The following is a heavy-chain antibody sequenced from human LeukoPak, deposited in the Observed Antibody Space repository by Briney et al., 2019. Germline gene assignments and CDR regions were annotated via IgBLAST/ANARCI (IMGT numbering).Heavy chain of an antibody. CDR3: ARGDGYSTRFDP. D-gene: IGHD5-24*01. J-gene: IGHJ5*02. CDR2: INHSGST. CDR1: GGSFSGYY. V-gene: IGHV4-34*01. Sequence: SETLSLTCAVYGGSFSGYYWSWIRQPPGKGLEWIGEINHSGSTNYNPSLKSRVTISVDTSKNQFSLKLSSVTAAGTAVYYCARGDGYSTRFDPWGQGTLVTVSS.